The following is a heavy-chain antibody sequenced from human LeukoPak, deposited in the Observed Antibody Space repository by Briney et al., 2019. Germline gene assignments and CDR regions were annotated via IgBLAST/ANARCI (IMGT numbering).Heavy chain of an antibody. CDR1: GFTFSSYN. Sequence: GGSLRLSCAASGFTFSSYNMNWVRQAPGEGLEWVSSISSSSSYIYYADSVKGRFTISRDNAKNSLYLQMNSLRAEDTAVYYCARDGTAVGINYDYWGQGTLVTVSS. CDR3: ARDGTAVGINYDY. D-gene: IGHD6-13*01. CDR2: ISSSSSYI. V-gene: IGHV3-21*04. J-gene: IGHJ4*02.